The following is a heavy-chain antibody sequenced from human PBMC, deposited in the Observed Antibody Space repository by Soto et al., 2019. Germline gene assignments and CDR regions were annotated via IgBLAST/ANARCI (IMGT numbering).Heavy chain of an antibody. CDR3: TRDMIYGSERSHYYYAMDV. Sequence: QVQLQESGPGLVKPSGTLSLTCAVSGGSISSSSWWSWVRQPPGQGLEWIGEIYHSGSTNYNPSLMSRLTISVDRSKNQLSLKVRSVTAADTAVYYCTRDMIYGSERSHYYYAMDVWGRGTTVTVSS. J-gene: IGHJ6*02. V-gene: IGHV4-4*02. D-gene: IGHD3-10*01. CDR1: GGSISSSSW. CDR2: IYHSGST.